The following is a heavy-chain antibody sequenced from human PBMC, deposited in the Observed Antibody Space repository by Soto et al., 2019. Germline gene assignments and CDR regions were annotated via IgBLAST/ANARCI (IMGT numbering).Heavy chain of an antibody. CDR1: GFTFSSYA. V-gene: IGHV3-23*01. D-gene: IGHD2-2*02. CDR3: AKEAGDVVVPAAIRVVAATNWYFDL. Sequence: EVQLLESGGGLVQPGGSLRLSCAASGFTFSSYAMSWVRQAPGKGLEWVSAISGSGGSTYYADSVKGRFTISRDNSKNTLYLQMNSLRAEDTAVYYCAKEAGDVVVPAAIRVVAATNWYFDLWGRGTLVTVST. J-gene: IGHJ2*01. CDR2: ISGSGGST.